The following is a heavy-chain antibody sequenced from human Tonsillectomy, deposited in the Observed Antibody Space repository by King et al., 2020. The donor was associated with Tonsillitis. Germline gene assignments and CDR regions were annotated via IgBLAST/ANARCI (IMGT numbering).Heavy chain of an antibody. V-gene: IGHV3-15*01. J-gene: IGHJ4*02. Sequence: VQLVESGGGLVKPGGSLRLSCAASGFTFSNAWMSWVCQAPGNGLEWVGRIKSKTDGGATDYAAPVKDRFIISRDDSKNTLYLQLNSLKTEDTAVYYSTGLSGYSSGWYGFDYWGQGTLVTVSS. CDR1: GFTFSNAW. D-gene: IGHD6-19*01. CDR2: IKSKTDGGAT. CDR3: TGLSGYSSGWYGFDY.